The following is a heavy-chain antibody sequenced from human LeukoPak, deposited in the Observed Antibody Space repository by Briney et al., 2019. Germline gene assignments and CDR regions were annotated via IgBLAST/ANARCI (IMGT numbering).Heavy chain of an antibody. Sequence: SETLSLTCTVSGGSISSSSYYWGWIRQPPGQGLEWIGSIYYSGSTYYNPSLKSRVTISVDTSKNQFSLKLSSVTAADTAVYYRARRDYYYYYMDVWGKGTTVTVSS. V-gene: IGHV4-39*01. CDR2: IYYSGST. J-gene: IGHJ6*03. CDR3: ARRDYYYYYMDV. CDR1: GGSISSSSYY.